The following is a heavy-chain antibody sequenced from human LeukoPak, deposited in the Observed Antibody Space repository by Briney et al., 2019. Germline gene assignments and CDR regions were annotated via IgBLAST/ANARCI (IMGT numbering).Heavy chain of an antibody. CDR1: GFTFSSYS. V-gene: IGHV3-21*01. J-gene: IGHJ1*01. CDR3: AREWLYYYDSSGYYYGSEYFQH. D-gene: IGHD3-22*01. CDR2: ISISSSYI. Sequence: GGSLRLSCAASGFTFSSYSMNWVRQAPGKGLKWVSSISISSSYIYYADSVKGRFSISRDNAKNSLYLQMNSLRAEDTAVYYCAREWLYYYDSSGYYYGSEYFQHWGQGTLVTVSS.